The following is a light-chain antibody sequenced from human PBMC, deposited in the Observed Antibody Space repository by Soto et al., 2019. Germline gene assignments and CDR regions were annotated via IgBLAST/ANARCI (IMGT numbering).Light chain of an antibody. CDR1: QRVSSSY. V-gene: IGKV3-20*01. CDR3: QQYGSSPFT. Sequence: EIVLTQSPGTLSLSPGERATLSCRASQRVSSSYLAWYQRKPGQAPRLLIYGASSRATGIPDRFSGSGSGTDFSLTISRLEPEDSAVYYCQQYGSSPFTFGPGTNVYIK. CDR2: GAS. J-gene: IGKJ3*01.